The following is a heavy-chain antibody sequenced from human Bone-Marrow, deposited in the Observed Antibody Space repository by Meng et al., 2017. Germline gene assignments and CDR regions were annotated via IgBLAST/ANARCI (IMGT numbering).Heavy chain of an antibody. CDR2: IYHSGTA. CDR1: CGAIRSDNYP. V-gene: IGHV4-30-2*01. Sequence: QLQLQESGSGLVKPSQTLSLTCAVSCGAIRSDNYPWSWVRQPPGKGLESIGYIYHSGTAYYNPSLESRVTISVDRSKNQFSLKLSSVTAADTAVYYCARGDGYNRYFDYWGQGTLVTVSS. CDR3: ARGDGYNRYFDY. D-gene: IGHD5-24*01. J-gene: IGHJ4*02.